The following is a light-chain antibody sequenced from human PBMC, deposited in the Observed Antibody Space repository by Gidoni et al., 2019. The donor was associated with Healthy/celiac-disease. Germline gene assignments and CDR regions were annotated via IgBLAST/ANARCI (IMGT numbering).Light chain of an antibody. V-gene: IGKV1-5*03. CDR1: QSISSW. CDR3: QQYNSYWT. CDR2: KAS. Sequence: DIQMTPSPSTLSASVGDRVTITCRASQSISSWLAWYQQKPGKAPKLLIYKASSLESGVPSRLSGSGSGKEFTLTISSLQPDDFATYYCQQYNSYWTFGQGTKVEIK. J-gene: IGKJ1*01.